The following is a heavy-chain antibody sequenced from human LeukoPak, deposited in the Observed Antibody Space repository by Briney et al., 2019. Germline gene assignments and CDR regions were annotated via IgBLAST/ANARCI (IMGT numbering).Heavy chain of an antibody. Sequence: ASVKVSCKASGYTFTGYYIHWVRQAPGQGLEWMGWINPNSGGTNYAQKFQGRVTMTRDTSISTAYMELSRLRSDDTAVYYCARAYSSSWWPYFDYWGQGTLVTVSS. J-gene: IGHJ4*02. CDR2: INPNSGGT. CDR3: ARAYSSSWWPYFDY. V-gene: IGHV1-2*02. D-gene: IGHD6-13*01. CDR1: GYTFTGYY.